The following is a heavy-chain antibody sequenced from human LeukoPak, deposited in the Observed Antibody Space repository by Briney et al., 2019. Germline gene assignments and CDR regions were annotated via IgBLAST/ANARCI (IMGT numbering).Heavy chain of an antibody. V-gene: IGHV4-30-4*01. J-gene: IGHJ5*02. CDR2: IFYSGTT. CDR1: GDSISSGIHY. CDR3: ARELPYSDISDGPDGSDP. Sequence: PSETLSLTCTVSGDSISSGIHYWSWIRQSPGKGLESIGYIFYSGTTYYNPSLQGRVTMSLDMSKNQFSLRLNSVTAADTAVYFCARELPYSDISDGPDGSDPWGQGSLSSSPQ. D-gene: IGHD3-9*01.